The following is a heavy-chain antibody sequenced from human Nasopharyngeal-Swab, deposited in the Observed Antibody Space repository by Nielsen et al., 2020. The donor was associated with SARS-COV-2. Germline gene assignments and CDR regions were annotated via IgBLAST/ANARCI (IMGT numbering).Heavy chain of an antibody. Sequence: SVKVSCKASGGTFSSYAISWVRQAPGQGLEWMGRIIPILGIANYVQKFQGRVTITADKSTSTAYMELSSLRSEDTAVYYCARVGTYYDFWSGSTIASYFDYWGQGTLVTVSS. D-gene: IGHD3-3*01. CDR3: ARVGTYYDFWSGSTIASYFDY. V-gene: IGHV1-69*04. CDR1: GGTFSSYA. J-gene: IGHJ4*02. CDR2: IIPILGIA.